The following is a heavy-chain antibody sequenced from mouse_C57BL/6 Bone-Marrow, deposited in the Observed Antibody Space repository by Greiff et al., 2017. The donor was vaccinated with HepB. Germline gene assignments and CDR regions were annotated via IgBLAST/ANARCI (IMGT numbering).Heavy chain of an antibody. CDR1: GYTFTGYW. J-gene: IGHJ3*01. V-gene: IGHV1-9*01. CDR2: ILPGSGST. Sequence: QVQLQQSGAELMKPGASVKLSCKATGYTFTGYWIEWVKQRPGHGLEWIGEILPGSGSTNYNEKFKGKATFTADTSSNTAYMQLSRLTTEDSAIYYCARAFYYDYDGAWCAYWGQGTLVTVSA. D-gene: IGHD2-4*01. CDR3: ARAFYYDYDGAWCAY.